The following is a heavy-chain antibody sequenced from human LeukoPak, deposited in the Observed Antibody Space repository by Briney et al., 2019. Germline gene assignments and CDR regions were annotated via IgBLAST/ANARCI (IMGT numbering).Heavy chain of an antibody. CDR3: ASAGHYGSGWGMDAFDI. J-gene: IGHJ3*02. D-gene: IGHD2-15*01. V-gene: IGHV3-66*01. CDR1: GFTVSSNY. CDR2: IYSDDTT. Sequence: GGSLRLSCAASGFTVSSNYMNWVRQPPGKGLEWVSVIYSDDTTFYADSVKGRSTVSRDNSNNTLYLQMNSLRAEDTAVYSCASAGHYGSGWGMDAFDIWGRGTMVTVSS.